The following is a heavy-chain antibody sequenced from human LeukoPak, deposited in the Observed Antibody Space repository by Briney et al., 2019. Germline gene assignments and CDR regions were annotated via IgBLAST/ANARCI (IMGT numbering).Heavy chain of an antibody. CDR2: ISDGGNT. Sequence: SETLSLTCAVSGYSITSDYYWGWIRQSPGKGLEWIGSISDGGNTYYNSSLESRVTISRDTSKNQFSLKLTSVTASDTAVYYCARILRGSQFDYWGQGTLVTVSS. D-gene: IGHD3-16*01. V-gene: IGHV4-38-2*01. CDR3: ARILRGSQFDY. J-gene: IGHJ4*02. CDR1: GYSITSDYY.